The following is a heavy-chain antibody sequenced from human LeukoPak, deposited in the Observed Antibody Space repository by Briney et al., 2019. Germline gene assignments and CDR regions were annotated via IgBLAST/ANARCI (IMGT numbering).Heavy chain of an antibody. Sequence: GGCLRLSCAASGFIFRSSSMSWVRQAPGKGLEWVSSISAIGDITHYAESVQGRFTISRDNSGNTLYVQMNSLSVDDTAVYYCAKVKSSLRVVGAWGQGTLVTVSS. CDR2: ISAIGDIT. CDR3: AKVKSSLRVVGA. V-gene: IGHV3-23*01. J-gene: IGHJ5*02. CDR1: GFIFRSSS. D-gene: IGHD3-22*01.